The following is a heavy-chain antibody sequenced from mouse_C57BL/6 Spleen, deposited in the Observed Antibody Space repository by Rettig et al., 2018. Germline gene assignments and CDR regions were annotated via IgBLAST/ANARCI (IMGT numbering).Heavy chain of an antibody. V-gene: IGHV1-69*01. CDR1: GYTFTSYW. CDR3: ARDYGSSYVKYFDY. J-gene: IGHJ2*01. CDR2: IDPSDSYT. Sequence: LVMPGASVKLSCKASGYTFTSYWMHWVKQRPGQGLEWIGEIDPSDSYTNYNQKFKGKSTLTVDKSSSTASMQLSSLTSEDSAVYYCARDYGSSYVKYFDYWGQGTTLTVSS. D-gene: IGHD1-1*01.